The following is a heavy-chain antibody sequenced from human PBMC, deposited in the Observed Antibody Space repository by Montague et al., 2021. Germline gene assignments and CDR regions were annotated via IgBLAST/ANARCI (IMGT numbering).Heavy chain of an antibody. J-gene: IGHJ6*02. D-gene: IGHD1-14*01. V-gene: IGHV4-59*01. CDR3: AVTNPYYYYGMDV. CDR2: TYYSRRT. Sequence: SETLSLTCSVSGASISDYHWSWIRQPPGKGLEWIGYTYYSRRTNYNPSLKSRVTISVDTSKNQFSLKLSSVTAADTAFYYCAVTNPYYYYGMDVWGQGTTVAVSS. CDR1: GASISDYH.